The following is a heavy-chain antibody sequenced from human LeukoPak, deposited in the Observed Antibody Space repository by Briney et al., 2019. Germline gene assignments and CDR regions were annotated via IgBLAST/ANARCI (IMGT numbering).Heavy chain of an antibody. CDR1: GLTFSSYA. CDR3: AREAASYYFDY. J-gene: IGHJ4*02. V-gene: IGHV3-30-3*01. Sequence: PGGSLRLSCAASGLTFSSYAMHWVRQAPGKGLEWVAVISYDGSNKYYADSVKGRFTISRDNSKNTLYLQMNSLRAEDTAVYYCAREAASYYFDYWGQGTLVTVSS. D-gene: IGHD2-15*01. CDR2: ISYDGSNK.